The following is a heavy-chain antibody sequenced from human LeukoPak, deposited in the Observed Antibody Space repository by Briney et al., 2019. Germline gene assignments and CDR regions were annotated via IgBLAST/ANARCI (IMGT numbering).Heavy chain of an antibody. V-gene: IGHV4-39*01. CDR1: GGSISSSSYY. CDR2: IYYSGST. D-gene: IGHD3-10*01. J-gene: IGHJ4*02. Sequence: PSETLSLTCTVSGGSISSSSYYWGWIRQPPGKGLEWIGSIYYSGSTYYNPSPKSRVTISVDTPTNQFSPRLISVTPADTAVYYCARLDYYGSGLDYWGQGTLVTVSS. CDR3: ARLDYYGSGLDY.